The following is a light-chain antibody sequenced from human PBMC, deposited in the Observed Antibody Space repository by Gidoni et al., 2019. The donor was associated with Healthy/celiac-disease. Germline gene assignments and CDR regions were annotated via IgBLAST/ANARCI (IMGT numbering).Light chain of an antibody. CDR3: QHSYSTPRT. Sequence: DIQMTQSPSSLSASVGDRVTITCRASQSISSYLNWYQQKPGKAPKLLIYAASSLQSGVPSRFSGSGYGTDFTLTISSLQPEDFATYYCQHSYSTPRTFXQXTKVEIK. V-gene: IGKV1-39*01. J-gene: IGKJ1*01. CDR1: QSISSY. CDR2: AAS.